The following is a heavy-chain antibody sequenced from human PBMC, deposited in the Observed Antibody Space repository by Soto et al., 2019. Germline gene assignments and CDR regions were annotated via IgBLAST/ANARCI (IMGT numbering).Heavy chain of an antibody. J-gene: IGHJ5*02. V-gene: IGHV3-74*01. CDR1: GFTFSSYW. Sequence: VGSLRLSCAASGFTFSSYWMHWVRQAPGKGLVWVSRIKPDGSWTIHADSVKGRFTISRDKSKNQFSLKLSSVTAADTAVYYCARLAWRWFDPWGQGTLVTVSS. D-gene: IGHD3-3*01. CDR2: IKPDGSWT. CDR3: ARLAWRWFDP.